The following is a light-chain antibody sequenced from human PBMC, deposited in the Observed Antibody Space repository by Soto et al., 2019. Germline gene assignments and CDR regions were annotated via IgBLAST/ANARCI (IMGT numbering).Light chain of an antibody. V-gene: IGKV1-33*01. CDR1: QHISDH. J-gene: IGKJ4*01. Sequence: DIPMTQSPSSLSASAGDRVTVTCQASQHISDHLNWYQQKAGKAPKLLIYAASTLETGVPSRFSGSVSGTNFTFTIDSLQPEDFATYYCQQFDNLPLTFGGGTRVEIK. CDR2: AAS. CDR3: QQFDNLPLT.